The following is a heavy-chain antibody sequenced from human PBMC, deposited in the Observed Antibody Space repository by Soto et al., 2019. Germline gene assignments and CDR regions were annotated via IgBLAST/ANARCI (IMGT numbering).Heavy chain of an antibody. D-gene: IGHD2-15*01. J-gene: IGHJ4*02. CDR2: INHSGST. V-gene: IGHV4-34*01. CDR1: GGSFSGYY. CDR3: ARGNIVVVVAARNPYYFDY. Sequence: SETLSLTCAVYGGSFSGYYWSWIRQPPGKGLEWIGEINHSGSTNYNPSLKSRVTISVDTSKNQFSLKLSSVTAADTAVYYCARGNIVVVVAARNPYYFDYWGQGTLVTVSS.